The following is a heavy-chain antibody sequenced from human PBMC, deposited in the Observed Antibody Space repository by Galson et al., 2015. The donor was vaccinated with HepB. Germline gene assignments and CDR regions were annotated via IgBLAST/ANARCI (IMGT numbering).Heavy chain of an antibody. CDR1: GFTFSNAW. CDR3: ARERRYCSSTSCYRYFQH. J-gene: IGHJ1*01. V-gene: IGHV3-53*01. Sequence: SLRLSCAASGFTFSNAWMSWVRQAPRKGLEWVSVIYSGGSTYYADSVKGRFTISRDNSKNTLYLQMNSLRAEDTAVYYCARERRYCSSTSCYRYFQHWGQGTLVTVSS. D-gene: IGHD2-2*02. CDR2: IYSGGST.